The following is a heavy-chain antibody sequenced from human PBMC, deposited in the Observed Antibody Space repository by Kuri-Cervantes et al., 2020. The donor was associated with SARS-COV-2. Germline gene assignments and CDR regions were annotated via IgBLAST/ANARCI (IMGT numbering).Heavy chain of an antibody. CDR2: ISWNSGSI. CDR1: GFTFDDYA. J-gene: IGHJ3*02. D-gene: IGHD2-2*01. V-gene: IGHV3-9*01. CDR3: ARGPSPDAFDI. Sequence: SLKISWAASGFTFDDYAMHWVRQAPGKGLEWVSGISWNSGSIGYADSVKGRFTISRDNSNNTLYLQMNSLRAEDTAVYYCARGPSPDAFDIWGQGTMVTVSS.